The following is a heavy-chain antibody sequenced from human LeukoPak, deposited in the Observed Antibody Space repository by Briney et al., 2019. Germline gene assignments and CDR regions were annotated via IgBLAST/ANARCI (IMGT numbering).Heavy chain of an antibody. Sequence: GGSLRLSCAASGFTFSSYWMTWVRQAPGKGLEWVATIKQDGSEKYYVDSLKGRLTISRDNAKNSLFLQMNSLRAEDTAVYYCARGDTVTSYYFDYWGQGTLVTVSS. V-gene: IGHV3-7*01. CDR1: GFTFSSYW. D-gene: IGHD4-17*01. CDR2: IKQDGSEK. J-gene: IGHJ4*01. CDR3: ARGDTVTSYYFDY.